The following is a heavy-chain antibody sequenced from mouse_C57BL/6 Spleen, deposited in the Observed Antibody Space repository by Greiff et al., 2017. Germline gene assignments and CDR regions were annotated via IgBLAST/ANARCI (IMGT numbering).Heavy chain of an antibody. Sequence: EVQLQQSGTVLARPGASVKMSCKTSGYTFTSYWMHWVKQRPGQGLEWIGAIYPGNSDTSYNQKFKGKAKMTADTSASTVYMELSNLTNEDSAVYYCTRHYYGSSYAMGDWGKGTTVTVAS. V-gene: IGHV1-5*01. J-gene: IGHJ4*01. D-gene: IGHD1-1*01. CDR2: IYPGNSDT. CDR1: GYTFTSYW. CDR3: TRHYYGSSYAMGD.